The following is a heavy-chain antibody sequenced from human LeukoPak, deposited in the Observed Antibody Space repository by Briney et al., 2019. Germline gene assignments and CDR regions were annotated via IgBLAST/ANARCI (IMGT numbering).Heavy chain of an antibody. CDR3: AKSNGYGLIDY. Sequence: SETLSLTCTVSGGSISSSSYYWGWIRQPPGKGLEWIGSIYYSGSTWSSLKSRVTISIDTSKNKFSLKLSSVTAADTAMYYCAKSNGYGLIDYWGQGTLVTVSS. V-gene: IGHV4-39*01. CDR1: GGSISSSSYY. D-gene: IGHD5-12*01. J-gene: IGHJ4*02. CDR2: IYYSGST.